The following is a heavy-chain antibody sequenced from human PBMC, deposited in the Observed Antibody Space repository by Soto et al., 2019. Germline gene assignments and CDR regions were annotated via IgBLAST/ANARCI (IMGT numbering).Heavy chain of an antibody. CDR1: GFTFSSYS. Sequence: EVQLVESGGGLVQPGGSLRLSCAASGFTFSSYSMNWVRQAPGKGLEWVSYISSSSSTIYYADSVKGRFTXSRDXAKXXXXXXXXXXXXXXXXXXYCARDXXNYYGSGVTDYWGQGTLVTVSX. V-gene: IGHV3-48*01. CDR3: ARDXXNYYGSGVTDY. J-gene: IGHJ4*02. CDR2: ISSSSSTI. D-gene: IGHD3-10*01.